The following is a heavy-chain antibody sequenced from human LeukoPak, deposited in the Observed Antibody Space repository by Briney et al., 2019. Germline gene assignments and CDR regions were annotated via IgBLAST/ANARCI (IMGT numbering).Heavy chain of an antibody. J-gene: IGHJ3*02. CDR2: IRSKAYGGTP. D-gene: IGHD2-21*02. CDR3: TREWVTEAFDI. Sequence: GGSLRLSCTASGFTFGDYAMSWFRQAPGKGLEWVGFIRSKAYGGTPEYAASVKGRFTISRDDSKSIAYLQMNSLKTEDTAVYYCTREWVTEAFDIWGQGTMVTVSS. V-gene: IGHV3-49*03. CDR1: GFTFGDYA.